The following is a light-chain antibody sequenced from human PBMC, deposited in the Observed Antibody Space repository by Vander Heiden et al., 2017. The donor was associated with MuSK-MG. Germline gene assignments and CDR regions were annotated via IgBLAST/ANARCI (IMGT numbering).Light chain of an antibody. CDR1: TGISNY. CDR2: AAS. J-gene: IGKJ4*01. CDR3: LQDNSFPPT. Sequence: DIQMTQPPTPLPASVGDTVTSTCRASTGISNYLAWYQQKPGKAPKSLIYAASSLQSGVPSKFSGSGYGTEFTLTISSLQPEDFATYYCLQDNSFPPTFGGGTKVEIK. V-gene: IGKV1-16*02.